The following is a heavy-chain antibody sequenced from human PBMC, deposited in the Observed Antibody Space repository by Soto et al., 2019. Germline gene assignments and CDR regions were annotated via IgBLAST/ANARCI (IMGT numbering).Heavy chain of an antibody. V-gene: IGHV4-4*07. Sequence: LALTCTVSGGSISSYYWSLIRQPAGKGLEWIGRIYTSGSTNYNPSLKSRVTMSVDTSKNQFSLKLSSVTAADTAVYYCARSSRVYGSGSYDYWGQGTLVTVSS. CDR2: IYTSGST. J-gene: IGHJ4*02. D-gene: IGHD3-10*01. CDR3: ARSSRVYGSGSYDY. CDR1: GGSISSYY.